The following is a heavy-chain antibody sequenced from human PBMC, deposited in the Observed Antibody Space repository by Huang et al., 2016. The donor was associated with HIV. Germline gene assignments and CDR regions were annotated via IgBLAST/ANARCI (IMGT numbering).Heavy chain of an antibody. V-gene: IGHV3-30-3*01. CDR2: ISDDGSNK. J-gene: IGHJ6*03. Sequence: QVQLVESGGGVVQPGRSLRLSCAASRFTFSNYAMHWVRQAPGMGVEGCAVISDDGSNKYYADSWKGRFTISRDNSKNTLYLQMNSLRAEDTAVYYCARDLWLRDLYYYYYMDVWGKGTTVTVSS. CDR1: RFTFSNYA. D-gene: IGHD5-12*01. CDR3: ARDLWLRDLYYYYYMDV.